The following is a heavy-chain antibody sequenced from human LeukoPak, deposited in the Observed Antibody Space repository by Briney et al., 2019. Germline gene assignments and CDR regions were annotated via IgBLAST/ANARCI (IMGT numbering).Heavy chain of an antibody. CDR1: GFTFSSYS. CDR2: INSSSSTI. D-gene: IGHD3-10*01. Sequence: SGGSLRLSCAASGFTFSSYSMNWVRQAPGKGLEWVSYINSSSSTISYADSVKGRFTISREHDTTSLYLHLNSLRAADTAVSYCARDLDTMARIYYYYYMDVWGKGTTVTVSS. V-gene: IGHV3-48*04. CDR3: ARDLDTMARIYYYYYMDV. J-gene: IGHJ6*03.